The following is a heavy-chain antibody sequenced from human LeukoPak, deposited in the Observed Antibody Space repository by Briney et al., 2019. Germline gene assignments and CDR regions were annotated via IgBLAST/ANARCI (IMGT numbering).Heavy chain of an antibody. CDR3: APSPGFLERNLGYFDY. J-gene: IGHJ4*02. Sequence: GGSLRLSCAASGFTFSSYSMNWVRQAPGKGLEWVANIKQDGGEKYYVDSVKGRFTISRDNAKNSLYLQMNSLRAEDTAVYYCAPSPGFLERNLGYFDYWGQGTLVTVSS. CDR2: IKQDGGEK. D-gene: IGHD3-3*01. V-gene: IGHV3-7*01. CDR1: GFTFSSYS.